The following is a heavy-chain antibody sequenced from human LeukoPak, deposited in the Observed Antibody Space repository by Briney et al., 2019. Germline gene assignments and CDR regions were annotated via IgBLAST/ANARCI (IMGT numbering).Heavy chain of an antibody. J-gene: IGHJ4*02. D-gene: IGHD1-14*01. V-gene: IGHV1-24*01. CDR3: ATDPAGGNPSYYFDY. CDR1: GYTLTELS. CDR2: FDPEDGET. Sequence: ASVKVSCKVSGYTLTELSMHWVRQAPGKGLEWMGGFDPEDGETIYAQKFQGRVTMTEDTSTDTAYMKLSSLRSEDTAVYYCATDPAGGNPSYYFDYWGQGTLVTVSS.